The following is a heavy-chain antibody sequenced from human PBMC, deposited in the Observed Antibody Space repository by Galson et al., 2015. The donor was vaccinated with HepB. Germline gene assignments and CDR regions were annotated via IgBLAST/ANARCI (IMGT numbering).Heavy chain of an antibody. D-gene: IGHD4-17*01. CDR2: ISSSSSYT. J-gene: IGHJ4*02. Sequence: SLRLSCAASGFTFSDYYMSWIRQAPGKGLGWVSYISSSSSYTNYADSVKGRFTISRDNAKNSLYLQMNSLRAEDTAVYYCARDLSPDNDYGDRPLDYWGQGTLVTVSS. CDR1: GFTFSDYY. V-gene: IGHV3-11*06. CDR3: ARDLSPDNDYGDRPLDY.